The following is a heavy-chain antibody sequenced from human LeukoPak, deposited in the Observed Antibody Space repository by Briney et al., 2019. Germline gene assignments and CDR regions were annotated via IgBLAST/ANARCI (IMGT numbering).Heavy chain of an antibody. V-gene: IGHV1-69*13. CDR3: ARDGPGIAAAAPWGYYYYGMDV. J-gene: IGHJ6*02. CDR2: ITPIFGAA. CDR1: GGTFSSYP. Sequence: SVKVSCKASGGTFSSYPFTWVRQAPGQGLEWMGEITPIFGAANYAQTFQGRVTITADESTSTVFMELSSLRSDDTAVYYCARDGPGIAAAAPWGYYYYGMDVWGQGTTVTVSS. D-gene: IGHD6-13*01.